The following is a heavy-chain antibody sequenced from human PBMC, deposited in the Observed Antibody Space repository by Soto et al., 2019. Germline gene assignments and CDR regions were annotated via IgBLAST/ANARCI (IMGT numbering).Heavy chain of an antibody. Sequence: EVQLVESGGGLVKPGGSLRLSCAASGFTFSSYSMNWVRQAPGKGLEWVSSISSSSSYIYYADSVKGRFTISRDNAKNSLYLQRNSLRAEDTAVYYCASQVGATPAGDYWGQGTLVTVSS. CDR3: ASQVGATPAGDY. CDR2: ISSSSSYI. V-gene: IGHV3-21*01. D-gene: IGHD1-26*01. CDR1: GFTFSSYS. J-gene: IGHJ4*02.